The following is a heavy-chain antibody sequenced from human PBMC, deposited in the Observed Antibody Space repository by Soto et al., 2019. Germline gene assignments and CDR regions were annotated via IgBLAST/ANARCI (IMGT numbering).Heavy chain of an antibody. CDR3: AKYYYGSGSIRAFDI. CDR2: IVGSGDNT. V-gene: IGHV3-23*01. CDR1: GFTFSSYA. Sequence: PGGSLRLSCAASGFTFSSYAMSWVRQAPGKGLEWVSAIVGSGDNTYYADSVKGRFTISRDNSKTTLYLQMNSLRAEDTAVYYCAKYYYGSGSIRAFDIWGQGTMVTVSS. J-gene: IGHJ3*02. D-gene: IGHD3-10*01.